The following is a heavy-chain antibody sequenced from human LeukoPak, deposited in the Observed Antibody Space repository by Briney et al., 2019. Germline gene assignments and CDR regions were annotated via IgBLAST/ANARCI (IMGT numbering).Heavy chain of an antibody. V-gene: IGHV3-21*01. Sequence: GGSLRLSCAASGFTFSSYSKIWVRQAPGKGLEWVSSISSSSSYIYYADSVKGRFTISRDNAKNSLYLRMNSLRAEDTAVYYCARDALKGNGWPREVDYWGQGTLVTVSS. CDR1: GFTFSSYS. CDR3: ARDALKGNGWPREVDY. J-gene: IGHJ4*02. D-gene: IGHD6-19*01. CDR2: ISSSSSYI.